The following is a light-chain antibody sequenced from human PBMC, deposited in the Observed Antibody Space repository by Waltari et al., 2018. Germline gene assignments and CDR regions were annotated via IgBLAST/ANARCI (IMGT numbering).Light chain of an antibody. V-gene: IGLV2-11*01. Sequence: QAALTQPRSVSGSPGKSVAISCTGTSIDIGGYDYVSWYQQHPGTVPKLMIYGGSKRPSGVSDRFSGSKSGNTASLTISGLQAEDEADYYCSSYAGSNTGLFGGGTRLTVL. CDR1: SIDIGGYDY. CDR2: GGS. CDR3: SSYAGSNTGL. J-gene: IGLJ2*01.